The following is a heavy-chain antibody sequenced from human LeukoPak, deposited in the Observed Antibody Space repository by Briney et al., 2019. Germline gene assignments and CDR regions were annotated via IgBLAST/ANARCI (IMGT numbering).Heavy chain of an antibody. J-gene: IGHJ4*02. D-gene: IGHD3-22*01. V-gene: IGHV4-39*02. CDR1: GGSISSSSDY. CDR2: IYYSGST. Sequence: SETLSLTCTVSGGSISSSSDYWGWIRHPPGKGLEWIGSIYYSGSTYYNPSLKSRVTISVDTSKNHFSLKLSSVTAADTAIYYCARGSGYYYGDLDYWGQGSRVTVSS. CDR3: ARGSGYYYGDLDY.